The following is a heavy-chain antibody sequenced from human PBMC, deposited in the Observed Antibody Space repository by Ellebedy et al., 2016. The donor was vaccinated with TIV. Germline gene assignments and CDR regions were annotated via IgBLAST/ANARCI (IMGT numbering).Heavy chain of an antibody. CDR2: INHSGST. CDR3: ARGMRRYFEWLSPSGTYGMDV. J-gene: IGHJ6*02. V-gene: IGHV4-34*01. CDR1: GGSFSDYY. D-gene: IGHD3-9*01. Sequence: SETLSLTCAVYGGSFSDYYWSWIRQPPGKGLEWIGEINHSGSTNYNPSLKSRVTISVDTSKNQFSLKLSSVTAADTAVYYCARGMRRYFEWLSPSGTYGMDVWGQGTTVTVSS.